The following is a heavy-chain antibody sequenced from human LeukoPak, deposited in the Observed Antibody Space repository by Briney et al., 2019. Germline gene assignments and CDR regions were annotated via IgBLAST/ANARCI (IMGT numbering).Heavy chain of an antibody. CDR1: GLTFSTSG. CDR3: ATETNGRHYDY. J-gene: IGHJ4*02. CDR2: IGPTGFDR. V-gene: IGHV3-21*06. Sequence: GGSLRLSCTTSGLTFSTSGFNWVRQAPGKGLEWVAAIGPTGFDRYHADSIKGRFTISRDNANNFLYLQMDSLRAEDTAVYYCATETNGRHYDYWGQGTLLTVSS. D-gene: IGHD1-14*01.